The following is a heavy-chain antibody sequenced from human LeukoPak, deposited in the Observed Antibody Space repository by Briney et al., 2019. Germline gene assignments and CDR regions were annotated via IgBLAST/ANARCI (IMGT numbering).Heavy chain of an antibody. CDR3: ARLYSSGWEFDY. V-gene: IGHV4-61*01. J-gene: IGHJ4*02. CDR1: GGSVSSASYY. CDR2: IYYSGST. Sequence: ETLSLTCTVSGGSVSSASYYWSWIRQPPGKGLEWIGYIYYSGSTNYNPSLKSRVTISVDTSKNQFSLKLSSVTAADTAVYYCARLYSSGWEFDYWGQGTLVTVSS. D-gene: IGHD6-19*01.